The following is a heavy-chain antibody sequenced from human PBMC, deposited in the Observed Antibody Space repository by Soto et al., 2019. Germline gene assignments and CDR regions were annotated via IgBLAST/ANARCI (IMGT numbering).Heavy chain of an antibody. CDR1: GGSISSGGYY. CDR3: ARHRRYSGYERLDY. J-gene: IGHJ4*02. Sequence: SETLSLTCTVSGGSISSGGYYWSWIRQHPGKGLEWIGYIYYSGSTYYNPSLKSRVTISVDTSKNQFSLKLSSVTAADTAVYYCARHRRYSGYERLDYWGQGTLVTVSS. V-gene: IGHV4-31*03. CDR2: IYYSGST. D-gene: IGHD5-12*01.